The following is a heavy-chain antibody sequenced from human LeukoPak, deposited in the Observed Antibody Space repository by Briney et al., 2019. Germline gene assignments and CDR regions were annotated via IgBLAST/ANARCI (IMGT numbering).Heavy chain of an antibody. CDR2: IYYSGST. CDR1: GGSVSSYY. CDR3: ARVSDNYYDSSGYWFDY. Sequence: SETLSLTCTVSGGSVSSYYWSWIRQPPGKGLEWIGYIYYSGSTNYNPSLKSRVTISVDTSKKQFSLKLSSVTAADTAVYYCARVSDNYYDSSGYWFDYWGQGTLVTVSS. V-gene: IGHV4-59*02. D-gene: IGHD3-22*01. J-gene: IGHJ4*02.